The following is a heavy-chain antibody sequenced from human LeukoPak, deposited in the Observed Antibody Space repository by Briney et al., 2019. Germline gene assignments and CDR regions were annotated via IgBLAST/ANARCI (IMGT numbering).Heavy chain of an antibody. CDR3: ARVSSRYYYGSGSYSDLDY. Sequence: RPGGSLRLSCAASGFTFSSYAMSWVRQAPGKGLEWVSAISGSGGSTYYADSVKGRFTISRDNSKNTLYLQMNSLRAEDTAVYYCARVSSRYYYGSGSYSDLDYWGQGTLVTVSS. CDR2: ISGSGGST. J-gene: IGHJ4*02. D-gene: IGHD3-10*01. CDR1: GFTFSSYA. V-gene: IGHV3-23*01.